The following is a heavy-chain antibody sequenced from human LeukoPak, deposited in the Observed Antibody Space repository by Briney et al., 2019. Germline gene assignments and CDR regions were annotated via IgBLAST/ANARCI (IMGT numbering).Heavy chain of an antibody. Sequence: SETLSLTCAVYGGSFSGYYWSWIRQPPGKGLELIGEINHRGSTNYNPSLKSRVTISVDTSKEQFSLNLSSVTAADTAMYYCAREMEVGQYDAFDIWGQGTMVTVSS. CDR2: INHRGST. CDR1: GGSFSGYY. D-gene: IGHD1-26*01. CDR3: AREMEVGQYDAFDI. J-gene: IGHJ3*02. V-gene: IGHV4-34*01.